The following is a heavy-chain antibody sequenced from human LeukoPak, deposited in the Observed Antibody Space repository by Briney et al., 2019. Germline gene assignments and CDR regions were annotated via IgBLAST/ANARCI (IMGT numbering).Heavy chain of an antibody. CDR3: TTDRVRYDDYWYFQH. V-gene: IGHV3-15*01. CDR2: IKSKTDGGTA. CDR1: GFTFSNAW. Sequence: PGGSLRLSCAASGFTFSNAWMSWVRQAPGKGLEWVGRIKSKTDGGTADYAAPVKGRFTISRDDSKNTLYLQMNSLKTEDTAVYYCTTDRVRYDDYWYFQHWGQGTLVTVSS. J-gene: IGHJ1*01. D-gene: IGHD3/OR15-3a*01.